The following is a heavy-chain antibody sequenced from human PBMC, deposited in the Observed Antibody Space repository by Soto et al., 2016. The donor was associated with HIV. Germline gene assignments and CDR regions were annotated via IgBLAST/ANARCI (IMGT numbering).Heavy chain of an antibody. CDR1: GFTFDNYA. D-gene: IGHD3-10*01. V-gene: IGHV3-43*02. Sequence: EVQLVESGGGVVQPGGSLRLSCAASGFTFDNYAMHWVRQAPGKGLEWVSLITGDGGSTYYADSVKGRFTISRDNSNNSLFLQMSSLRIEDTAFYYCDKSLRGLWVRGLIYDLSTKKYYYYSAWTSGPRDHGHRLL. J-gene: IGHJ6*02. CDR3: DKSLRGLWVRGLIYDLSTKKYYYYSAWTS. CDR2: ITGDGGST.